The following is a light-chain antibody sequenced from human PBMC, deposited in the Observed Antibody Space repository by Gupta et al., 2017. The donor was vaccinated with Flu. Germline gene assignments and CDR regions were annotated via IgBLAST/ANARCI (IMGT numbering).Light chain of an antibody. Sequence: QSALTQPASVSGSPGQSITIPCTGTSSDVGGYNYVSWYQQHPGKAPKLMTYEVSNRPSGVSNRFSGSKSGNTASLTISGLQAEDEADYYCSSYTSSSTLVFGGGTKLTVL. CDR2: EVS. J-gene: IGLJ3*02. CDR1: SSDVGGYNY. V-gene: IGLV2-14*01. CDR3: SSYTSSSTLV.